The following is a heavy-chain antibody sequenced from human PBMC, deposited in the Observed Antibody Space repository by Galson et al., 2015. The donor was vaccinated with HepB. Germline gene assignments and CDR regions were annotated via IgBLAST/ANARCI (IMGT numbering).Heavy chain of an antibody. D-gene: IGHD3-22*01. V-gene: IGHV3-11*06. CDR2: ISSSSSYT. CDR3: ARDPDYDSSGYFDY. Sequence: SLRLSCAASGFTFSDYYMSWIRQAPGKGLEWVSYISSSSSYTNYADSVKGRFTISRDNAKNSLYLQMNSLRAEDTAVYYCARDPDYDSSGYFDYWGQGTLVTVSS. CDR1: GFTFSDYY. J-gene: IGHJ4*02.